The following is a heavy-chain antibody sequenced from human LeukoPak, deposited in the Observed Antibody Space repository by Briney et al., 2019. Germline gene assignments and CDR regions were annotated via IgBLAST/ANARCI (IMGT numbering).Heavy chain of an antibody. CDR2: ISGSGGST. J-gene: IGHJ3*02. CDR1: GFTFSSYA. V-gene: IGHV3-23*01. D-gene: IGHD3-22*01. CDR3: AKALFYDSSGYYTSDAFDI. Sequence: GGSLRLSCAASGFTFSSYAMRWVRQAPGKGLEWVSAISGSGGSTYYADPAKGRFTISRDNSKNTLYLQMNSLRAEDTAVYYCAKALFYDSSGYYTSDAFDIWGQGTMVTVSS.